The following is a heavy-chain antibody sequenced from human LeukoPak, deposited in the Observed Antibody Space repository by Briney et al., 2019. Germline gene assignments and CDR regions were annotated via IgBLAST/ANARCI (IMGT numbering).Heavy chain of an antibody. V-gene: IGHV4-4*07. Sequence: SETLSLTCTVSGGSISSYYWSWIRQPAGKGLEWIGRIYTSGSTNYNPSLKSRVTISVDTSKNQFSLKLSSVTAADTAVYYCARNVSSITMVRGVMDAFDIWGQGTMVTVSS. CDR2: IYTSGST. CDR1: GGSISSYY. CDR3: ARNVSSITMVRGVMDAFDI. J-gene: IGHJ3*02. D-gene: IGHD3-10*01.